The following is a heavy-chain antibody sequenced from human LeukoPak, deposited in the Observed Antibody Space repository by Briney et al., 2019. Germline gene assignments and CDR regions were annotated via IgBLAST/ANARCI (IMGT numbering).Heavy chain of an antibody. CDR2: IKQDGSEK. CDR1: GFTFTSYW. J-gene: IGHJ4*02. Sequence: QPGGSLRLSCAASGFTFTSYWMNWVRQAPGKGLEWVANIKQDGSEKYYVDSVKGRFTISRGNAKKSLYLQMNSLRAEDTAVYYCATIVVVSSSLEDYWGQGTLVTVSS. CDR3: ATIVVVSSSLEDY. V-gene: IGHV3-7*03. D-gene: IGHD3-22*01.